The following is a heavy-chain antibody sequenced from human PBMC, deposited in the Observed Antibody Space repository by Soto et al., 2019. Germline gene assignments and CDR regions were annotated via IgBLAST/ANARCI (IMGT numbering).Heavy chain of an antibody. J-gene: IGHJ4*02. Sequence: QVQLVESGGGVVQPGRSLRLSCAASGFTFSSYGMHWVRQAPGKGLEWVAVIWYDGSNKYYADSVKGRFTISRDNSKNTLYLQMNSLRAEDTAVYYCASMPVVRKGTDYWGQGTLVTVSS. CDR2: IWYDGSNK. CDR3: ASMPVVRKGTDY. CDR1: GFTFSSYG. V-gene: IGHV3-33*01. D-gene: IGHD2-15*01.